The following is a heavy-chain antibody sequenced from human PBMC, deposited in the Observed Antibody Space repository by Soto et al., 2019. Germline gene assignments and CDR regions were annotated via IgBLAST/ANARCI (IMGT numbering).Heavy chain of an antibody. V-gene: IGHV1-18*01. Sequence: ASVKVSCTASGYTFTSYGISWVRQAPGQGLEWMGWISAYNGNTNYAQKLQGRVTMTTDTSTSTAYMELRSLRSDDTAVYYCAIDSSGYGDACDIWGQGTMVTVSS. J-gene: IGHJ3*02. CDR2: ISAYNGNT. CDR1: GYTFTSYG. CDR3: AIDSSGYGDACDI. D-gene: IGHD3-22*01.